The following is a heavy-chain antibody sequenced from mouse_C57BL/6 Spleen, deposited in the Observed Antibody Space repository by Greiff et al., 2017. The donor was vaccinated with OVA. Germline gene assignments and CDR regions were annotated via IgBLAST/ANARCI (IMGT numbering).Heavy chain of an antibody. CDR1: GYTFTSYW. CDR2: IDPSGSET. J-gene: IGHJ4*01. CDR3: ASIMGRGDYYAMDY. D-gene: IGHD4-1*01. Sequence: QVQLQQPGAELVRPGSSVKLSCKASGYTFTSYWMHWVKQRPIQGLEWIGNIDPSGSETHYNQKFKDKATLTVDKSSSTAYRQLSSLTSEDSAVYYCASIMGRGDYYAMDYWGQGTSVTVSS. V-gene: IGHV1-52*01.